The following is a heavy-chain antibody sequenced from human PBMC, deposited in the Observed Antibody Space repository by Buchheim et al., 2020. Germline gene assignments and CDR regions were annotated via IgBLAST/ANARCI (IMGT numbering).Heavy chain of an antibody. V-gene: IGHV3-15*01. CDR3: STGGPLTEHVSWSFDF. J-gene: IGHJ4*02. CDR1: GFSFSDAW. D-gene: IGHD3-16*01. Sequence: EVQLVESGGGLVKPGGSLRLSCAASGFSFSDAWMSWVRQAPGKGLEWLGRIKGKSGTGTTDYAAPVKGRFTISRDDSRNTLYLQMNSLKTEETAVYFCSTGGPLTEHVSWSFDFWGQGTL. CDR2: IKGKSGTGTT.